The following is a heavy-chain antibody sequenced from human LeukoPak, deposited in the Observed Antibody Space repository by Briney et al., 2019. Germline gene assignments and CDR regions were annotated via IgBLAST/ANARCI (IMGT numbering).Heavy chain of an antibody. CDR1: AFTFSNYA. D-gene: IGHD4-23*01. CDR3: AKDYGDNPFDY. CDR2: ISGSGDTT. Sequence: GGSLRLSCAASAFTFSNYAMTWVRQAPGKGLAWVSTISGSGDTTYYAASVKGRFTISRDNSIHTLYLQMNNLRAEDTAFYYCAKDYGDNPFDYWGQGTLVTVSS. J-gene: IGHJ4*02. V-gene: IGHV3-23*01.